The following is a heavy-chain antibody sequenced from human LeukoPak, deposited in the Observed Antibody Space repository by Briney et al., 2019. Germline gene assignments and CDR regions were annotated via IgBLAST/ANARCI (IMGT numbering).Heavy chain of an antibody. J-gene: IGHJ4*02. D-gene: IGHD6-13*01. Sequence: GGSLRLSCAASGFTFSSYSMNWVRQAPGKGLEWVSYISSSSSTIYYADSVKGRFTISRDSAKNSLYLQMNSLRAEDTAVYYCARGPYSSNWYVDYWGQGTLVTVAS. CDR1: GFTFSSYS. CDR3: ARGPYSSNWYVDY. V-gene: IGHV3-48*04. CDR2: ISSSSSTI.